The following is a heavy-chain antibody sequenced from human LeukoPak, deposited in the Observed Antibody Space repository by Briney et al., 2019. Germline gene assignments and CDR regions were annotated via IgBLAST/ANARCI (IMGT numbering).Heavy chain of an antibody. V-gene: IGHV4-59*01. D-gene: IGHD6-13*01. Sequence: PSETLSLTCTVSGGSISSYYWSWIRQPPGKGLEWIGYIYYSGSTNYNPSLKSRVTISVDASKNQFSLKLSSVTAADTAVYYCARHGAAAETFDYWGQGTLVTVSS. J-gene: IGHJ4*02. CDR2: IYYSGST. CDR1: GGSISSYY. CDR3: ARHGAAAETFDY.